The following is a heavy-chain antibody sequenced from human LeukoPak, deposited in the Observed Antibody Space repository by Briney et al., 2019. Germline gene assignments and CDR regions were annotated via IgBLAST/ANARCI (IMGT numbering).Heavy chain of an antibody. CDR2: ISISVSTI. V-gene: IGHV3-48*03. CDR3: ARDQHCSGGSCYWNDAFDI. D-gene: IGHD2-15*01. J-gene: IGHJ3*02. CDR1: GFTLSSYE. Sequence: GGSLRLPCAGAGFTLSSYEINWVRQAPGKGLDWLSYISISVSTIYYADSVKGRFTISRDNAKNSLYLQMNSLRAEDTAVYYCARDQHCSGGSCYWNDAFDIWGQGTMVTGSS.